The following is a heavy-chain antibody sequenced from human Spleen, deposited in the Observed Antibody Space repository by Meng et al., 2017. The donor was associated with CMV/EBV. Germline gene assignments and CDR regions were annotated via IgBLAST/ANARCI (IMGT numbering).Heavy chain of an antibody. Sequence: GESLKISCAASGFTFSSYAMHWVRQAPGKGLEWVAVISYDGSNKYYADSVKGRFTISRDNSKNTLYLQMNSLRAEDTAVYYCARDYTSGYDSVSPLYWGQGTLVTVSS. J-gene: IGHJ4*02. CDR2: ISYDGSNK. CDR3: ARDYTSGYDSVSPLY. CDR1: GFTFSSYA. D-gene: IGHD5-12*01. V-gene: IGHV3-30*04.